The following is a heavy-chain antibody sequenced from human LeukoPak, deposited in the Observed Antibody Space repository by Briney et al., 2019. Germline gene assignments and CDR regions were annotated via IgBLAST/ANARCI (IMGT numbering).Heavy chain of an antibody. V-gene: IGHV3-21*01. D-gene: IGHD3-10*01. CDR2: FSGSSGSI. J-gene: IGHJ3*02. Sequence: GGSLRLSCAASGFSFSTSTMSWVRQAPGKGLEWVSSFSGSSGSIYYADSVKGRFTISRDNAKNSPYLQMNSLRAEDTAVYYCARRGYYYGSGSYHDAFDIWGQGTMVIVSS. CDR3: ARRGYYYGSGSYHDAFDI. CDR1: GFSFSTST.